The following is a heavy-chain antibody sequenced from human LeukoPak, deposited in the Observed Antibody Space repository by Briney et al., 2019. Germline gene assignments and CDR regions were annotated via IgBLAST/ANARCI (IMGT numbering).Heavy chain of an antibody. V-gene: IGHV4-59*12. CDR3: AGERVAATLADYYSYGMDV. J-gene: IGHJ6*04. CDR1: GGSISSYY. D-gene: IGHD2-15*01. Sequence: SETLSLTCTVSGGSISSYYWNWIRQPPGKGLEWIGYIYYIGSTNYNPSLKSRVTISVDTSKNQFSLKLSSVTAADTAVYYCAGERVAATLADYYSYGMDVWGKGPRVTVSS. CDR2: IYYIGST.